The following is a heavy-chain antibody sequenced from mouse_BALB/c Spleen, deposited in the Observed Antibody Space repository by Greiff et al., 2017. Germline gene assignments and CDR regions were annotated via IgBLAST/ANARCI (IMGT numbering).Heavy chain of an antibody. Sequence: EVKLQESGAELVKPGASVKLSCTASGFNIKDTYMHWVKQRPEQGLEWIGRIDPANGNTKYDPKFQGKATITADTSSYTAYLQLSSLTSEDTAVYYCARGYPYAMDYWGQGTSVTVSS. CDR2: IDPANGNT. CDR3: ARGYPYAMDY. CDR1: GFNIKDTY. J-gene: IGHJ4*01. D-gene: IGHD2-14*01. V-gene: IGHV14-3*02.